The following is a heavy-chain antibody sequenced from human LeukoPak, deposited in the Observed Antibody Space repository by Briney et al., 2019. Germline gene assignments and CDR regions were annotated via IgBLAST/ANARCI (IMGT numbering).Heavy chain of an antibody. CDR3: ARPTGGNYGFDY. J-gene: IGHJ4*02. CDR2: INWNGGST. CDR1: GFTFDDYG. D-gene: IGHD3-10*01. V-gene: IGHV3-20*04. Sequence: GGSLRLSCAASGFTFDDYGMSWVRQAPGKGLEWVSGINWNGGSTGYADSVKGRFTISRDNAQNSLYLQMNSLRAEDTALYYCARPTGGNYGFDYWGQGTLVTVSS.